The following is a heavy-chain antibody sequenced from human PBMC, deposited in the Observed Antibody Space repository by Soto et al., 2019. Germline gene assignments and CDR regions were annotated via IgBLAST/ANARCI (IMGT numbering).Heavy chain of an antibody. Sequence: ACASAGVTCIDYSMRWIRQAPGKGLEWVSYISSSSSYTDYAAPVKGRFTISRDDSKNTLYLQMNNLKTEARPVYYCVPYVPWDSSCQRTLLSV. D-gene: IGHD3-10*02. V-gene: IGHV3-11*03. CDR3: VPYVPWDS. CDR1: GVTCIDYS. J-gene: IGHJ4*03. CDR2: ISSSSSYT.